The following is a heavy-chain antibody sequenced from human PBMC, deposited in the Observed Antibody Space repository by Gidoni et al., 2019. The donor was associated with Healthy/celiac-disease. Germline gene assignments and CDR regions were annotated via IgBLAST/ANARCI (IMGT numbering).Heavy chain of an antibody. CDR1: GFTFSSYW. Sequence: VQLVESGGGLVQPGGFLRLSCAAAGFTFSSYWMHWVRQAPGKGLVWVSRINSDGSSTSYADSVKGRFTISRDNAKNTLYLQMNSLRAEDTAVYYCARDEAPSIAASLDYWGQGTLVTVSS. CDR2: INSDGSST. CDR3: ARDEAPSIAASLDY. V-gene: IGHV3-74*01. D-gene: IGHD6-6*01. J-gene: IGHJ4*02.